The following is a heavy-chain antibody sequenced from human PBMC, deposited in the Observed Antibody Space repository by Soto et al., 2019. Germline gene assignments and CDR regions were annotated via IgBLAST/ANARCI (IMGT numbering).Heavy chain of an antibody. D-gene: IGHD6-13*01. J-gene: IGHJ5*02. CDR3: AREVNSSPARGPNWFDP. CDR1: GDSINNSHW. CDR2: TYHSGTT. Sequence: QVQLQESGPGLVQPSGTLSLTCAVSGDSINNSHWWSWVRQTPGKGLEWIGETYHSGTTNYNPSLKTRITKSIDKSKNQVSLKLNSVTAADTAVYYCAREVNSSPARGPNWFDPWGQGTLVTVSS. V-gene: IGHV4-4*02.